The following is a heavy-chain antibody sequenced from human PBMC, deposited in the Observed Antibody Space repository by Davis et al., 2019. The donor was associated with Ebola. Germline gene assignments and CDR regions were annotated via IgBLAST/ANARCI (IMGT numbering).Heavy chain of an antibody. Sequence: GGSLRPSCAASGFTFTSNWMSWVRQAPGKGLEWVANIKQDGSEKYYVDSVKGRFTISRDNAKNSLYLQMNSLRAEDTAVYYCAREPNWGFDYWGQGTLVTVSS. CDR1: GFTFTSNW. CDR3: AREPNWGFDY. CDR2: IKQDGSEK. V-gene: IGHV3-7*03. J-gene: IGHJ4*02. D-gene: IGHD7-27*01.